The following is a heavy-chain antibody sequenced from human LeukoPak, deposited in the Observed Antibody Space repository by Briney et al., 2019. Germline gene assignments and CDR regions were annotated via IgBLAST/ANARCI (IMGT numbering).Heavy chain of an antibody. CDR3: ASHSKRKIIDY. J-gene: IGHJ4*02. CDR2: ISSSGSTI. V-gene: IGHV3-48*03. CDR1: GFTFSSYE. D-gene: IGHD1-1*01. Sequence: GGSLRLSCAASGFTFSSYEMNWVRQAPGKGLEWVSYISSSGSTIYYADSVKGRFTISRDNAKNSLYLRMNSLRAEDTAVYYCASHSKRKIIDYWGQGTLVTVSS.